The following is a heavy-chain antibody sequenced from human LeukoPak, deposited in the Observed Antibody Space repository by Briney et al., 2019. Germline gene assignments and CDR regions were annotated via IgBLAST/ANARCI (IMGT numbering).Heavy chain of an antibody. D-gene: IGHD6-19*01. Sequence: GGSLRLSCAASGFTFSSYSMNWVRQAPGKGLEWVSSISSSRSYIYYADSVKGRFTISRDNAKNSLYLQMNSLRAEDTAVYYCARDMGSGSDYWGQGTLVTVSS. CDR1: GFTFSSYS. CDR2: ISSSRSYI. CDR3: ARDMGSGSDY. J-gene: IGHJ4*02. V-gene: IGHV3-21*01.